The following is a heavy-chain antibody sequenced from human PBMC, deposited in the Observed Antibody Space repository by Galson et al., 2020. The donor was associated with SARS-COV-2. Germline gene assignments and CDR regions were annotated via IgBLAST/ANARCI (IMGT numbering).Heavy chain of an antibody. Sequence: SETLSLTCTVSGGSISSGGYYWSWIRQYPGKGLEWIGYIYYSGSTYYNPSLKSRVTISVDTSKNQFSLKLSSVTAADTAVYYCARDVTNGPYYYYYGMDVWGQGTTVTVSS. V-gene: IGHV4-31*03. CDR1: GGSISSGGYY. CDR2: IYYSGST. CDR3: ARDVTNGPYYYYYGMDV. J-gene: IGHJ6*02. D-gene: IGHD1-1*01.